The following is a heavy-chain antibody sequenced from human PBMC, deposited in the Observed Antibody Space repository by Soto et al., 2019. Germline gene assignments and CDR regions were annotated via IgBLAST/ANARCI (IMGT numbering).Heavy chain of an antibody. Sequence: EVQLLESGGDLVHPGGSLRLSCAASGFTFSSYAMSWVRQAPGKGLEWVSAISGSDGSTYNADSVKGRFTISRDNSKNTLYLHMNSLRAADTAVYYCAKYLTYDCYWSGSLDYWGQGTLVTVSS. CDR3: AKYLTYDCYWSGSLDY. J-gene: IGHJ4*02. CDR1: GFTFSSYA. V-gene: IGHV3-23*01. CDR2: ISGSDGST. D-gene: IGHD2-21*01.